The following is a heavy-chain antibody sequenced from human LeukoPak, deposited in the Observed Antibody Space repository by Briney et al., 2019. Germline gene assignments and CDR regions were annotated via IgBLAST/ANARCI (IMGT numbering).Heavy chain of an antibody. CDR2: IVVGSGNT. D-gene: IGHD3-22*01. CDR1: GFTFTSSA. J-gene: IGHJ4*02. V-gene: IGHV1-58*02. CDR3: AAVPIRYDSSGYVDDY. Sequence: ASVKVSCKASGFTFTSSAMQWVRQARGQRLEWIGWIVVGSGNTNYAQKFQERVTITRDMSTSTAYMELSSLRSEDTAVYYCAAVPIRYDSSGYVDDYWGQGTLVTVSS.